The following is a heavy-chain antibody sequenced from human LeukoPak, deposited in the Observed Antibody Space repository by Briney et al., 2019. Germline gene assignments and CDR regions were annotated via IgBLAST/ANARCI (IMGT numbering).Heavy chain of an antibody. D-gene: IGHD2-15*01. CDR2: INPNSGGT. CDR1: GYTFTGYY. CDR3: LVATTGSYYYYYMDV. Sequence: GASVKVSCKASGYTFTGYYMHWVRQTPGQGLEWMGRINPNSGGTNYAQKFQGRVTMTRHTSISTAYMELSRLRSDDTAVYYCLVATTGSYYYYYMDVWGKGTTVTVSS. J-gene: IGHJ6*03. V-gene: IGHV1-2*06.